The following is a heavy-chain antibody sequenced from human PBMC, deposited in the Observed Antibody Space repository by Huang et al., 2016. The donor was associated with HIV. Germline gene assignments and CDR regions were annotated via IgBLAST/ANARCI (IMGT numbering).Heavy chain of an antibody. CDR3: AKDPTTVIVVYFDY. CDR1: GFTFSRYA. J-gene: IGHJ4*02. Sequence: EVQLLESGGGLVQPGGYLRLSCAASGFTFSRYAMSWVRQAPGKGLECVSAISGSGGSTYYADSVKGRFTISRDNSKNTLYLQMNSLRAEDTAVYYCAKDPTTVIVVYFDYWGQGTLVTVSS. D-gene: IGHD4-17*01. V-gene: IGHV3-23*01. CDR2: ISGSGGST.